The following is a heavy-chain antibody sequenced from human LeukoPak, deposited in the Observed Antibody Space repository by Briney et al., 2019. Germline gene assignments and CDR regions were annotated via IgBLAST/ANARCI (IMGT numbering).Heavy chain of an antibody. J-gene: IGHJ5*02. CDR2: INHSGST. CDR3: ARGRSRITIFTPRGLNWFDP. Sequence: SETLSLTCAVYGGSFSGYYWSWIRQPPGKGLEWIEEINHSGSTNYNPSLKSRVTISVDTSKNQFSLKLSSVTAADTAVYYCARGRSRITIFTPRGLNWFDPWGQGTLVTVSS. CDR1: GGSFSGYY. D-gene: IGHD3-3*01. V-gene: IGHV4-34*01.